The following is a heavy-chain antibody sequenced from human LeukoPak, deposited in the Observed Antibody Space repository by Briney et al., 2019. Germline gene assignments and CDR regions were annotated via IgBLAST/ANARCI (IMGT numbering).Heavy chain of an antibody. CDR3: ARDLPGSSWYALDS. V-gene: IGHV3-21*01. D-gene: IGHD6-13*01. CDR2: ISASGSV. Sequence: GGSLRLSCVASGFTFNTYTMSWVRQAPGKGLEWVSSISASGSVYYAASVRGRFTISRDNAGNSLFLHLNSLATDGTAVYFCARDLPGSSWYALDSWGQGTLVTVSS. J-gene: IGHJ5*01. CDR1: GFTFNTYT.